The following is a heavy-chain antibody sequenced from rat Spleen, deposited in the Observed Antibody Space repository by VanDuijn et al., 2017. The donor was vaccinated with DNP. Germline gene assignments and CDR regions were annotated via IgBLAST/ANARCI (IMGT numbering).Heavy chain of an antibody. CDR3: ARHARARMGWFAY. CDR1: GFTFSDYY. J-gene: IGHJ3*01. Sequence: EVQLVESDGGLVQPGRSLKLSCAASGFTFSDYYMAWVRQAPTKGLEWVATVSYDGSSTYYRDSVKGRFTISRDNAKSTLYLQMDSRRSEDTATYYCARHARARMGWFAYWGQGTLVTVSS. CDR2: VSYDGSST. D-gene: IGHD1-7*01. V-gene: IGHV5-29*01.